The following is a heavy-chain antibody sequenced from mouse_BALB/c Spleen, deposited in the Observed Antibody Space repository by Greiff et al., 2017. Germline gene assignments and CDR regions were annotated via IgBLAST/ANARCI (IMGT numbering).Heavy chain of an antibody. CDR2: IDPGNGNT. D-gene: IGHD1-1*01. CDR1: GFNITDYY. V-gene: IGHV14-1*02. CDR3: ARNHDGRSRGWCAY. Sequence: DVKLQESGAELVRPGALVKLSCKASGFNITDYYMHWVKQRPEQGLEWIGWIDPGNGNTIYNEKFQGKARMTADTSSSTAYLQLSSLTSEDTAVYVCARNHDGRSRGWCAYWGQGTLVTGSA. J-gene: IGHJ3*01.